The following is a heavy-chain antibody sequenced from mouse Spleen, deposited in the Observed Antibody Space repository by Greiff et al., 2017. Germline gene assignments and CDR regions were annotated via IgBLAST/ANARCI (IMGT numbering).Heavy chain of an antibody. D-gene: IGHD2-10*02. J-gene: IGHJ1*01. CDR3: AREGYGNYWYFDV. CDR2: ISSGGSYT. V-gene: IGHV5-9-4*01. Sequence: VQLKESGGGLVKPGGSLKLSCAASGFTFSSYAMSWVRQSPEKRLEWVAEISSGGSYTYYPDTVTGRFTISRDNAKNTLYLEMSSLRSEDTAMYYCAREGYGNYWYFDVWGAGTTVTVSS. CDR1: GFTFSSYA.